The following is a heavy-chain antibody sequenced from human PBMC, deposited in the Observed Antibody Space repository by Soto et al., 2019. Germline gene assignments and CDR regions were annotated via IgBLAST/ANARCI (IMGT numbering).Heavy chain of an antibody. Sequence: PSGTLSLTCTVSGGSISSYYWNWIRQPAGKGLEWIGRIYTSGSTNYNPSLKSRVTMSVDTSKNQFSLKVSSVTAADTAMYYCARHDSSGSALDYWGQGTLVTVSS. CDR3: ARHDSSGSALDY. CDR2: IYTSGST. J-gene: IGHJ4*02. V-gene: IGHV4-4*07. CDR1: GGSISSYY. D-gene: IGHD3-22*01.